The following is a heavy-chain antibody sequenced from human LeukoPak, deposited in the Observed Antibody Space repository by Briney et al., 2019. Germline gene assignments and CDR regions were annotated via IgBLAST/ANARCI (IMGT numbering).Heavy chain of an antibody. J-gene: IGHJ4*02. V-gene: IGHV1-46*01. CDR1: GYTFTSYY. CDR2: INPSGGST. CDR3: AKSPLLRTVTTWETLYYFDY. Sequence: ASVKVSCKASGYTFTSYYMHWVRQAPGQGLEWMGIINPSGGSTSYAQKFQGRVTMTRDTSTSTVYMELSSLRAEDTAVYYCAKSPLLRTVTTWETLYYFDYWGQGTLVTVSS. D-gene: IGHD4-17*01.